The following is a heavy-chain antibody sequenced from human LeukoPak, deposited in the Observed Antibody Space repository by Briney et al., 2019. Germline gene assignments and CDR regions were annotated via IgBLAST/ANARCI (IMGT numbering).Heavy chain of an antibody. Sequence: GGSLRLSCAASGFTFSSNWMHWVRQAPGKGLVWVSRINSDGSSTSYADSVKGRFTISIENAKNTLYLQMNSLRAEDTAVYYCARVAAWDSSGYLFDYWGQGTLVTVSS. CDR2: INSDGSST. CDR3: ARVAAWDSSGYLFDY. V-gene: IGHV3-74*01. CDR1: GFTFSSNW. D-gene: IGHD3-22*01. J-gene: IGHJ4*02.